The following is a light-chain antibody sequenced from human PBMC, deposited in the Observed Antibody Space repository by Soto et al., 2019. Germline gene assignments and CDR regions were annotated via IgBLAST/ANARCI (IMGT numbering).Light chain of an antibody. CDR2: DVS. V-gene: IGLV2-11*01. Sequence: QSALTQPRSVSGSPGQSVTISCTGTSSDVGGYNYVSWYQQHPGKAPKLMIYDVSKRPSGVPDRFSGSKSGNTPSLTISGLQAEDEADYYCCSYAGSYTLYVFGTGTKLTVL. CDR3: CSYAGSYTLYV. J-gene: IGLJ1*01. CDR1: SSDVGGYNY.